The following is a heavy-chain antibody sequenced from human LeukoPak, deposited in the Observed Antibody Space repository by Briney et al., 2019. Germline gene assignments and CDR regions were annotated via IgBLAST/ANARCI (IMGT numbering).Heavy chain of an antibody. CDR3: ARQTGSGLFILP. CDR2: IYYTGNT. V-gene: IGHV4-39*01. Sequence: SETLSLTCTVSGVSISSSNSYWGWIRQPPGKGLEWIGSIYYTGNTYYNASLKSQVSISIDTSKNQFSLRLTSVTAADTSVYYCARQTGSGLFILPGGQGTLVTVSS. CDR1: GVSISSSNSY. D-gene: IGHD3/OR15-3a*01. J-gene: IGHJ4*02.